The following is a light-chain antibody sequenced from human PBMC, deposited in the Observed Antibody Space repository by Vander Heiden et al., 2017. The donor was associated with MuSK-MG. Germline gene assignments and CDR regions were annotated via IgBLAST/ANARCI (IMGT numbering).Light chain of an antibody. CDR3: AAWDNSLNCVV. V-gene: IGLV1-44*01. CDR2: SNT. Sequence: QSVLTQPPSVSGTPGQRVTISCSGSSSNNRSNTVNWYQPLTGTSPTPPIPSNTQRPAVVPVRFSGSKSGTAASLAISGLQSDDDADYYCAAWDNSLNCVVFGGGTKLTVL. J-gene: IGLJ2*01. CDR1: SSNNRSNT.